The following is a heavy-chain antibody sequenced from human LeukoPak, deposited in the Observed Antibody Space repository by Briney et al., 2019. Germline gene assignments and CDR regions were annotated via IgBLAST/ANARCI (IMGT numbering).Heavy chain of an antibody. V-gene: IGHV3-30*03. D-gene: IGHD2-8*02. Sequence: GGSLRLSCAASGFTFSSYGMHWVRQAPGKGLAWVALISYDGLNKYYADSVKGRFTISRDNAKNTLYLEMNSLRAEDTAIYYCSRGKSAGLVNWFDPWGQGTLVTVSS. CDR1: GFTFSSYG. CDR2: ISYDGLNK. J-gene: IGHJ5*02. CDR3: SRGKSAGLVNWFDP.